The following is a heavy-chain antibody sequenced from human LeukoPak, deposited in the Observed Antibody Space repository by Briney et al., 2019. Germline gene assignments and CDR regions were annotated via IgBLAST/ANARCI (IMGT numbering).Heavy chain of an antibody. D-gene: IGHD6-13*01. Sequence: TGGSLRLSCGASGFTFSSYAMAWVRQAPGKGLEWVSAISGSGGSTYYADSVKGRFTISRDNSKNTLYLQMNSLRAEDTAVYYCANFVAAGGFDYWGQGTLVTVSS. J-gene: IGHJ4*02. CDR1: GFTFSSYA. CDR3: ANFVAAGGFDY. CDR2: ISGSGGST. V-gene: IGHV3-23*01.